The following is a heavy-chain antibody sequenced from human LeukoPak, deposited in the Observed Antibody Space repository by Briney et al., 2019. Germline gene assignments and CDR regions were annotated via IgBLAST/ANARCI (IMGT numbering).Heavy chain of an antibody. J-gene: IGHJ4*02. CDR2: IKQDGSEK. V-gene: IGHV3-7*01. CDR1: RFTFSSYW. Sequence: GGSLRLSCAASRFTFSSYWMSWVRQAPGKGLEWVANIKQDGSEKYYVDSVKGRFTISRDNAKNSLYLQMNSLRAEDTAVYYCATPLGGWEAPYWGQGTLVTVSS. D-gene: IGHD6-19*01. CDR3: ATPLGGWEAPY.